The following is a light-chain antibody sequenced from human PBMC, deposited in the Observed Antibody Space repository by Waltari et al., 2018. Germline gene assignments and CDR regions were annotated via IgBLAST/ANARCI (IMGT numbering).Light chain of an antibody. J-gene: IGKJ1*01. CDR1: QSLLHSNGYNY. CDR3: MQALQTPA. CDR2: LGS. Sequence: DIVVTQSPLSLPVTPGEPASISCRSSQSLLHSNGYNYLDWYLQKPGQSPQLLIYLGSNRASGVPDRFSGSGSGTDFTLKISRVEAEDVGGYYCMQALQTPAFGQGTKVEIK. V-gene: IGKV2-28*01.